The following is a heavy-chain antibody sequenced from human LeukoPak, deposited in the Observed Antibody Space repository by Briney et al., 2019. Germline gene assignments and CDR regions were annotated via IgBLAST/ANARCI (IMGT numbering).Heavy chain of an antibody. D-gene: IGHD5-18*01. J-gene: IGHJ6*03. CDR3: ARTMESGYSYGYYYHYYMDV. Sequence: KSSETLSLTCTVSGDSISSSSSYWGWIRQPPRDGLEWIGTIYYSRSTYYNTSLKSRVTISVDTSKNQFSLKLSSVTAADTAVYYCARTMESGYSYGYYYHYYMDVWGKGTTVTISS. V-gene: IGHV4-39*07. CDR2: IYYSRST. CDR1: GDSISSSSSY.